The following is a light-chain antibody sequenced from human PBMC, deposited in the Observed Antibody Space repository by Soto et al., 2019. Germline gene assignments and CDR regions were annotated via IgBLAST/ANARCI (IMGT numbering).Light chain of an antibody. Sequence: RVTQSPCCLSSSVGDRIAISVRASRTINTYLNWFQQKPGEPPRLLIYGASTLHDGVPSRFSGSGSGADFTLTISGLQPEDFASYHCQQTYSDISFGGGTKVDIK. V-gene: IGKV1-39*01. CDR1: RTINTY. CDR2: GAS. J-gene: IGKJ4*01. CDR3: QQTYSDIS.